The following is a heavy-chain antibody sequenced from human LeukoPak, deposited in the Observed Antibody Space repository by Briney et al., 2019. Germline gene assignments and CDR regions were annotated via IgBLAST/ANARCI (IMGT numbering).Heavy chain of an antibody. J-gene: IGHJ4*02. V-gene: IGHV3-9*01. CDR2: ISWNSGSI. D-gene: IGHD1-26*01. CDR3: AKGARGSYYAPYFDY. CDR1: GFTFDDYA. Sequence: PGRSLRLSCAASGFTFDDYAMHWVRQAPGKGLEWVSGISWNSGSIGYADSVKGRFTISRDNAKNSLYLQMNSLRAEDTALYYCAKGARGSYYAPYFDYWGQGTLVTVSS.